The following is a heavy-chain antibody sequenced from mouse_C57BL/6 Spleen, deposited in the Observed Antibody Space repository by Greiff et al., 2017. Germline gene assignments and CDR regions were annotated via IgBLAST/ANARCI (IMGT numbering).Heavy chain of an antibody. CDR2: ISNGGGST. Sequence: EVMLVESGGGLVQPGGSLKLSCAASGFTFSDYYMYWVRQTPEKRLEWVAYISNGGGSTYYPDTVKGRFTISRDNAKNTLYLQMSRLKSEDTAMYYCAREGDGYFDVWGTGTTVTVSS. D-gene: IGHD3-3*01. V-gene: IGHV5-12*01. CDR3: AREGDGYFDV. CDR1: GFTFSDYY. J-gene: IGHJ1*03.